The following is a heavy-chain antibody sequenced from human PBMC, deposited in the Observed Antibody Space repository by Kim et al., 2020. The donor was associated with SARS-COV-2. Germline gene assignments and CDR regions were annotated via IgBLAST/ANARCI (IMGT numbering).Heavy chain of an antibody. V-gene: IGHV4-39*01. Sequence: YYSGSTYYNPSLKSRVTISVDTSKNQFSLKLSSVTAADTAVYYCASPAGFWGRGTLVTVSS. CDR2: YYSGST. J-gene: IGHJ2*01. CDR3: ASPAGF.